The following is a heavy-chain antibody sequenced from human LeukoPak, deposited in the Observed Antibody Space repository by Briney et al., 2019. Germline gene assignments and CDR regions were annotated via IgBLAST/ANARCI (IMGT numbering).Heavy chain of an antibody. V-gene: IGHV3-53*01. CDR3: GGYSSLDH. Sequence: QPGGSLRLSCAASGFSVSNNYMSWVRQAPGKGLEWVSLIYSGGDKRYAASVKGRFTISRDNSKNTPYLQMDSLRVEDTAVYYCGGYSSLDHWGQGTLVTVSS. CDR2: IYSGGDK. CDR1: GFSVSNNY. J-gene: IGHJ4*02. D-gene: IGHD3-22*01.